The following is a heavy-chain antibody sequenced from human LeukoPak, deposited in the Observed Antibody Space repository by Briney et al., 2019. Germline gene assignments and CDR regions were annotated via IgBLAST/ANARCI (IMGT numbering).Heavy chain of an antibody. CDR3: ARAGLGSYRPYYFDY. CDR1: GFTFSSYS. CDR2: ISSSSSYI. V-gene: IGHV3-21*06. J-gene: IGHJ4*02. D-gene: IGHD3-16*02. Sequence: PGGSLRLSCAASGFTFSSYSMNWVRQAPGKGLEWVSSISSSSSYIYYADSVKGRFTISRDNAKNSLSLQMNSLRAEDTAVYYCARAGLGSYRPYYFDYWGQGTLVTVSS.